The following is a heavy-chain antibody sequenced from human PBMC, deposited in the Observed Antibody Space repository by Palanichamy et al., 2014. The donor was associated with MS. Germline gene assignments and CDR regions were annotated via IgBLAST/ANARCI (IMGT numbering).Heavy chain of an antibody. J-gene: IGHJ4*02. CDR2: IYHSGST. V-gene: IGHV4-4*02. D-gene: IGHD1-1*01. Sequence: QVHLQESGPGLVKPSGTLSLTCAVSGGSISSSNWWSWVRQPPGKGLEWIGEIYHSGSTNYNPSLKSRVTLSLDKSKSQFSLKMTSVTAADTAVYFCARKEAIGTYYFDYWGQGTLVTVSS. CDR3: ARKEAIGTYYFDY. CDR1: GGSISSSNW.